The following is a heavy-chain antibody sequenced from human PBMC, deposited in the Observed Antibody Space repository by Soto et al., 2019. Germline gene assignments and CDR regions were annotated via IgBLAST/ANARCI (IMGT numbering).Heavy chain of an antibody. CDR2: ISGSGGST. V-gene: IGHV3-23*01. D-gene: IGHD3-3*01. CDR1: GFTFSSYA. CDR3: AKDAPVGVPLWRDFHD. J-gene: IGHJ1*01. Sequence: GGSLRLSCAASGFTFSSYAMSWVRQAPGKGLEWVSAISGSGGSTYYADSVKGRFTISRDNSKNTLYLQMNSLRAEDTAVYYCAKDAPVGVPLWRDFHDWGQGTLVTVSS.